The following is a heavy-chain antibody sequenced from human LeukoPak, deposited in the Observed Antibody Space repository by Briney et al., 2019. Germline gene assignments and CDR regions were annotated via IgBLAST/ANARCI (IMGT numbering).Heavy chain of an antibody. CDR3: ARGRYSGTTYYFDY. D-gene: IGHD5-12*01. V-gene: IGHV3-7*03. CDR1: GFTFSTSW. CDR2: IKKDGSET. J-gene: IGHJ4*02. Sequence: GGSLRLSCAAPGFTFSTSWMSWVRQVPGKGLEWVANIKKDGSETYYVDSVKGRFTISRDNAKNSLYLQMNGLRAEDTAMYYCARGRYSGTTYYFDYWGQGTLVTVSS.